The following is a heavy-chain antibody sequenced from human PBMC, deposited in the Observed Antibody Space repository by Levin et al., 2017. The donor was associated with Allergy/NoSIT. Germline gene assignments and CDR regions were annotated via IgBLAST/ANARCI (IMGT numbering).Heavy chain of an antibody. Sequence: PGGSLRLSCAASGFTFSTYAMNWVRQAPGQGLEWVSSVSNDGKYTFYADFVEGRFTISRDNSKDTLYLRMNSPRAEDTALYYCAKDDGAAYYSFDSWGQGTLVTVSS. CDR1: GFTFSTYA. CDR3: AKDDGAAYYSFDS. J-gene: IGHJ4*02. D-gene: IGHD1-26*01. V-gene: IGHV3-23*01. CDR2: VSNDGKYT.